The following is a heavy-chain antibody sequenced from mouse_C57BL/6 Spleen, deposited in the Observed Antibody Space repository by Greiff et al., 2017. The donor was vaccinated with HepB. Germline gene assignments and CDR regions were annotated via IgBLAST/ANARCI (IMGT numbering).Heavy chain of an antibody. CDR2: IYPGDGDT. J-gene: IGHJ2*01. V-gene: IGHV1-80*01. Sequence: QVQLQQSGAELVKPGASVKISCKASGYAFSSYWMNWVKQRPGKGLEWIGQIYPGDGDTNYNGKFKGKATLTADKSSSTAYMQLSSLTSEDSAVYFCARDSYYYGSRYYFDYWGQGTTLTVSS. CDR1: GYAFSSYW. CDR3: ARDSYYYGSRYYFDY. D-gene: IGHD1-1*01.